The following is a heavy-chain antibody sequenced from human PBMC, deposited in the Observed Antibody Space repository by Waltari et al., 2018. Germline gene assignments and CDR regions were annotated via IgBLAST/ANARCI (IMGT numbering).Heavy chain of an antibody. CDR2: INASYGTS. CDR3: ATGDIAIVDSYFIDY. D-gene: IGHD5-18*01. V-gene: IGHV1-69*05. CDR1: GATSGSSA. J-gene: IGHJ4*02. Sequence: QVQSGQAGAGVYHPRSPVTVSCTAAGATSGSSAISGVRRAPGQGLEGVVRINASYGTSADAQKFQFSITITTYETTRTVYMELISVRSEDTSLYYCATGDIAIVDSYFIDYWGQGTLVTVSS.